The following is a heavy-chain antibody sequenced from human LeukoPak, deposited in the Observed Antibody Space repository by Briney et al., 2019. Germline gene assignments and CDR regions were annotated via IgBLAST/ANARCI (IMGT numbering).Heavy chain of an antibody. V-gene: IGHV3-23*01. CDR2: ITNSGGAT. CDR3: VKYSRYFDY. CDR1: GFTFNNYA. D-gene: IGHD2-15*01. Sequence: GGSLRLSCEASGFTFNNYAMSWVRQAPGKGPDWVSTITNSGGATYYADSVKGRFTISRDNSQKTLYLEMNSLRAGDTAVYYCVKYSRYFDYWGQGTLVTVSS. J-gene: IGHJ4*02.